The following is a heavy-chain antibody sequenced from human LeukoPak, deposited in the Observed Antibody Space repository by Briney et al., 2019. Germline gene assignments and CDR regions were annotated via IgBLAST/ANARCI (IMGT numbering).Heavy chain of an antibody. CDR2: INPNSGGT. D-gene: IGHD2-15*01. CDR3: ARTPNLVVVALNWFDP. J-gene: IGHJ5*02. Sequence: ASVKVSCKASGYTFTGHYMHWVRQAPGQGLEWMGWINPNSGGTNYAQKFQGRVTMTRDTSISTAYMELSRLRSDDTAVYYCARTPNLVVVALNWFDPWGQGTLVTVSS. CDR1: GYTFTGHY. V-gene: IGHV1-2*02.